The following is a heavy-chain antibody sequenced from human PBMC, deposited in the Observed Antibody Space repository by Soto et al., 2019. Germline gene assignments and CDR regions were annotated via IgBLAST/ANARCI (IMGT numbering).Heavy chain of an antibody. J-gene: IGHJ4*02. Sequence: QVQLVESGGGVVQPGGSLRLSCTASGFTFSNYGMHWVRQAPGKGLEWVAVIWYDGSNKWYAESVKGRFTVSRDNSKNTMYLQMNRLRVEDTAVYYCARAGADDGDNGVSGYWGQGTLVTVSS. CDR2: IWYDGSNK. D-gene: IGHD4-17*01. V-gene: IGHV3-33*01. CDR3: ARAGADDGDNGVSGY. CDR1: GFTFSNYG.